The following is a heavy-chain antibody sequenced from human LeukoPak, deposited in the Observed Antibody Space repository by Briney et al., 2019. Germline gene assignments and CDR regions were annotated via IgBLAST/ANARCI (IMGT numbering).Heavy chain of an antibody. V-gene: IGHV1-69*04. D-gene: IGHD5-24*01. CDR3: AREMATMPMDC. Sequence: ASVKVSCKASGGTFSSYAISWVRQAPGQGLEWMGRIIPILGIANYAQKFQGRVTITADKSTSTAYMELSSLRSEDTAVYYCAREMATMPMDCWGQGTLVTVSS. CDR2: IIPILGIA. J-gene: IGHJ4*02. CDR1: GGTFSSYA.